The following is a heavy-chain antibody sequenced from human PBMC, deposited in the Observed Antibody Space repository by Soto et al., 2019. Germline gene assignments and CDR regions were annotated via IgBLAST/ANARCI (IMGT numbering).Heavy chain of an antibody. CDR2: MYYSGTT. J-gene: IGHJ5*02. V-gene: IGHV4-39*01. D-gene: IGHD6-25*01. Sequence: QLQLQESGPGLVKPSETLSLTCTVSGGSISSSDFYWGWLRQTPGKGLEFIGSMYYSGTTYYNPSLQRRVAISGDTSKNQFTLKLISVTAADSAVYYCAVVDSTGNWFDPWGEGALVTVSS. CDR1: GGSISSSDFY. CDR3: AVVDSTGNWFDP.